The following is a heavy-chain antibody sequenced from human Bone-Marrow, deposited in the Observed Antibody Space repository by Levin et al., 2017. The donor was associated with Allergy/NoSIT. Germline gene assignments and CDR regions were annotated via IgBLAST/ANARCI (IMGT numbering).Heavy chain of an antibody. CDR3: ASRFTMVRGVVNDAFDL. J-gene: IGHJ3*01. V-gene: IGHV5-10-1*01. CDR2: IDPIDSYT. D-gene: IGHD3-10*01. CDR1: GYIFTNYW. Sequence: KVSCKGSGYIFTNYWISWVRQMPGKGLEWMGKIDPIDSYTNYSPSFQVPFPLPAAPSLTTAYLQWSSLKASDTAMYYCASRFTMVRGVVNDAFDLWGPGTIVNGSS.